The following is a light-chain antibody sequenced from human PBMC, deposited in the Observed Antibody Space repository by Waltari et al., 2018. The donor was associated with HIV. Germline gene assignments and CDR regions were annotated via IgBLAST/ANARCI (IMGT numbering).Light chain of an antibody. CDR2: RNN. V-gene: IGLV1-47*01. Sequence: QSVLTQPPSASGTPGQRVTSPCSGSSSNIGRTYVYWYQQLPGTAPKLLIYRNNQLPSGVPDRFSGSKSGTSASLAISGLRSEDEADYYCATWNDSLSGYVFGTGTKVTV. CDR1: SSNIGRTY. J-gene: IGLJ1*01. CDR3: ATWNDSLSGYV.